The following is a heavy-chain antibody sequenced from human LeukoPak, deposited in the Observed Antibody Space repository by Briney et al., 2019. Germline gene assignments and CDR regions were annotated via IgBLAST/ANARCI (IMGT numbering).Heavy chain of an antibody. CDR1: GGSISSGDYY. D-gene: IGHD3-3*01. Sequence: SQTLSLTCTVSGGSISSGDYYWSWIRQPPGKGLEWIGYIYYSGSTYYNPSLKSRVTISVDTSKNQFSLKLSSVTAADTAVYYCARGLEWLPKGGYYFDYWGQGTLVTVSS. CDR3: ARGLEWLPKGGYYFDY. V-gene: IGHV4-30-4*08. J-gene: IGHJ4*02. CDR2: IYYSGST.